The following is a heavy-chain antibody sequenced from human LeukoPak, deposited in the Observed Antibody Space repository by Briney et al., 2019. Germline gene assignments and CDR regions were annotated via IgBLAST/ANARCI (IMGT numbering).Heavy chain of an antibody. CDR3: ARDEWELLAMSHYGMDV. Sequence: GGSLRLSCAASGFTFSSYSMNWVRQPARKWLEWVSSISSSSSYIYYADSVKGRFTISRHNAKNSLYLQMNSLRAEDTAVYYCARDEWELLAMSHYGMDVWGQGTTVTVSS. V-gene: IGHV3-21*01. J-gene: IGHJ6*02. D-gene: IGHD1-26*01. CDR1: GFTFSSYS. CDR2: ISSSSSYI.